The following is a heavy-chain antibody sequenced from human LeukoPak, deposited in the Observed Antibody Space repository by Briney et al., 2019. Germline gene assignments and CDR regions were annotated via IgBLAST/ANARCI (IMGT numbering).Heavy chain of an antibody. Sequence: GRSPRLSCAGSGFTFSSYGMRWVRQAPGKGLEWVAVIWYDGSNKYYADSVKGRFTISRDNSKNTLYLQMNSLRAEDTAVYYCARDTRLHDFDYWGQGTLVTVSS. V-gene: IGHV3-33*01. CDR2: IWYDGSNK. CDR1: GFTFSSYG. CDR3: ARDTRLHDFDY. J-gene: IGHJ4*02. D-gene: IGHD4-4*01.